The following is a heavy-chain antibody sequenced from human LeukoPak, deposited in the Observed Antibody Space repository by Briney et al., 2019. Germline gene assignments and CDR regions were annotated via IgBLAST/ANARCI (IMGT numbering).Heavy chain of an antibody. CDR2: IYYTGNT. CDR1: GGSISGYY. J-gene: IGHJ6*03. D-gene: IGHD3-22*01. Sequence: SSETLSLTCTVSGGSISGYYWSWIRQPPGKGLELIGHIYYTGNTGYNPSLKSRATISLDTSENQFSLRLSSVTTADTAVYYCARKAEGKKVRGGYYWGVGYYYMDVWGKGTLVTVSS. V-gene: IGHV4-59*01. CDR3: ARKAEGKKVRGGYYWGVGYYYMDV.